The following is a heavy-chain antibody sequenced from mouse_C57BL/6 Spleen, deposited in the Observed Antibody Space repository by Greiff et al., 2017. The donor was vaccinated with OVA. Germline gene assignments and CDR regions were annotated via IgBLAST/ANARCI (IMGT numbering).Heavy chain of an antibody. CDR3: ARWSNYEAMDY. V-gene: IGHV1-63*01. Sequence: VQLQQSGAELVRPGTSVKMSCKASGYTFTNYWIGWAKQRPGHGLEWIGDIYPGGGYTNYNEKFKGKATLTADKSSSTAYMQFSSLTSEDSAIYYCARWSNYEAMDYWGQGTSVTVSS. J-gene: IGHJ4*01. CDR2: IYPGGGYT. CDR1: GYTFTNYW. D-gene: IGHD2-5*01.